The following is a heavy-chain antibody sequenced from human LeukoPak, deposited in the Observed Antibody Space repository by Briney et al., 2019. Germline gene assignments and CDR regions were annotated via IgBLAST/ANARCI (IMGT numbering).Heavy chain of an antibody. V-gene: IGHV1-69*04. CDR1: GGTFSSYA. D-gene: IGHD6-13*01. CDR2: IIPILGIA. J-gene: IGHJ5*02. Sequence: ASVKASCKASGGTFSSYAISWVRQAPGQGLEWMGRIIPILGIANYAQKFQGRVTITADKSTSTAYMELSSLRSEDTAVYYCAGGEICLRSSSCARNWFDPWGQGTLVTVSS. CDR3: AGGEICLRSSSCARNWFDP.